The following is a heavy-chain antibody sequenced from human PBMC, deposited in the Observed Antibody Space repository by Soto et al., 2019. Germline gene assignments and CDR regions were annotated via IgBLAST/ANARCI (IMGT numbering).Heavy chain of an antibody. D-gene: IGHD1-26*01. CDR3: AKETYSGSYYYYYYGMDV. J-gene: IGHJ6*02. CDR2: ISGSGGST. CDR1: GFTFSSYA. Sequence: GGSLRLSCAASGFTFSSYAMSWVRQAPGKGLEWVSAISGSGGSTYYADSVKGRFTISRDNSKNTLYLQMNSLRAEDTAVYYCAKETYSGSYYYYYYGMDVWGQGTTVTVSS. V-gene: IGHV3-23*01.